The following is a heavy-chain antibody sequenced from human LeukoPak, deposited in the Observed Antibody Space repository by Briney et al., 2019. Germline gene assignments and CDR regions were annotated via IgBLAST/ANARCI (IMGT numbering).Heavy chain of an antibody. V-gene: IGHV4-61*02. Sequence: SQTLSLTCTVSGGSISSGSYYWSWIRQPAGKGLEWIGRIYTSGSTNYNPSLKSRVTISVDTSKNQFSLKLSSVTAADTAVYYCARLYYRFAYYFDYWGQGTLVTVSS. CDR2: IYTSGST. CDR1: GGSISSGSYY. J-gene: IGHJ4*02. CDR3: ARLYYRFAYYFDY. D-gene: IGHD1-26*01.